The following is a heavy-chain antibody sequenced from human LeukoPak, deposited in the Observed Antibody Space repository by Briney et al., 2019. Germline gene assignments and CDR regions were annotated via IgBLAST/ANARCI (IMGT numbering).Heavy chain of an antibody. V-gene: IGHV3-74*01. J-gene: IGHJ4*02. CDR3: ARDRDYDSANFDY. CDR1: GFAFNTYW. CDR2: IKSDGSDT. D-gene: IGHD3-22*01. Sequence: GGSLRLSCAASGFAFNTYWMHWVRQAPGKGLVWVSRIKSDGSDTTYTDSVKGRFTISRDNSKNTLYLQMNSLRAEDTAVYYCARDRDYDSANFDYWGQGTLVTVSS.